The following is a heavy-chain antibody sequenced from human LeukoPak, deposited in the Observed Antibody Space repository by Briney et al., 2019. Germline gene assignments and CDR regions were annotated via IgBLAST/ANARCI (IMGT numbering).Heavy chain of an antibody. CDR3: ARDSGTTGEVKFDP. J-gene: IGHJ5*02. Sequence: NPSETLSLTCTVSGGSIRSYYWSWIRQPPGKGLEWIGYIYYSGSTDYNPSLKSRVTISVDTSKNQFSLKLSSVTAADTAVYYCARDSGTTGEVKFDPWGQGTLVTVSS. CDR1: GGSIRSYY. CDR2: IYYSGST. D-gene: IGHD3-10*01. V-gene: IGHV4-59*12.